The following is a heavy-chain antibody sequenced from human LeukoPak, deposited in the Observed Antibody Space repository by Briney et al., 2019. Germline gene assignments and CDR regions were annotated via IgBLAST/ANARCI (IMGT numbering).Heavy chain of an antibody. V-gene: IGHV3-23*01. J-gene: IGHJ4*02. D-gene: IGHD2-15*01. Sequence: PGGSPRLSCAASGFSFSTYAMGWVRQAPGKGLEWVSSISGTGDSTYYADAVKGRFTISRDNSKNTLYLQMNSLRAEDTAVYYCVEDVVVIVAAKPGIWGQGTLVTVSS. CDR2: ISGTGDST. CDR1: GFSFSTYA. CDR3: VEDVVVIVAAKPGI.